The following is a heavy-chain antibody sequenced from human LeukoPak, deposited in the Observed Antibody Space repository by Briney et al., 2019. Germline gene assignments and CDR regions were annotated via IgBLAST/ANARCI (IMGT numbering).Heavy chain of an antibody. CDR3: ARVESSSSDIDY. D-gene: IGHD6-6*01. J-gene: IGHJ4*02. V-gene: IGHV1-46*01. CDR1: GYTFTSYY. CDR2: IDPSGGST. Sequence: ASVKVSCKASGYTFTSYYVNWVRQAPGQGLEWMGVIDPSGGSTNYAQKFQGRVTVTRDTSTSTVYMELSSLRSEDTAVYYCARVESSSSDIDYWGQGTLVTVSS.